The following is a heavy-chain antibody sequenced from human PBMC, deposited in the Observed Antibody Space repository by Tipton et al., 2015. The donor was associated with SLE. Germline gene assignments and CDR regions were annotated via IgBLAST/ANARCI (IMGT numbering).Heavy chain of an antibody. Sequence: TLSLTCVVYGESFSGYFWSWVRQPPGKGLEWIGEINHSGSTHYNPSLKSRVTISLDTSKNQFSLKLRSVTAADTAVYYCARGGGGYQLLSGYYYYMDVWGKGTTVTVSS. CDR1: GESFSGYF. CDR3: ARGGGGYQLLSGYYYYMDV. CDR2: INHSGST. J-gene: IGHJ6*03. V-gene: IGHV4-34*01. D-gene: IGHD2-2*01.